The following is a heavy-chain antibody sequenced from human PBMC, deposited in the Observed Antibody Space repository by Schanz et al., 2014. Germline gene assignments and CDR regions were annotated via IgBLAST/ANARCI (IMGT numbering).Heavy chain of an antibody. D-gene: IGHD3-16*01. V-gene: IGHV1-8*01. CDR1: GYTFTSYD. J-gene: IGHJ4*02. CDR2: MNSKTGNT. Sequence: QVQLVQSGAEVKKPGASVKVSCKASGYTFTSYDINWVRQATGQGLEWMGWMNSKTGNTGYAQRFQGRVTMTRNTSITTAYLELSSQRSGDTAVYYCTKGRTFGRWGQGTLVTVSS. CDR3: TKGRTFGR.